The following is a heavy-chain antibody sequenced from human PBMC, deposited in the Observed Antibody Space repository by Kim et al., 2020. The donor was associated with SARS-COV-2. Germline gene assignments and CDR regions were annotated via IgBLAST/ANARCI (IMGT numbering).Heavy chain of an antibody. CDR3: ARRYSSGYLDY. J-gene: IGHJ4*02. D-gene: IGHD6-19*01. CDR2: IYHSGST. Sequence: SETLSLTCTVSGYSISSGYYWGWSRQPPGKGLEWIGSIYHSGSTYYNPSLKSRVTISVDTSKNQFSLQLSSVTAADTAVYYCARRYSSGYLDYWGQGTLVTVSS. CDR1: GYSISSGYY. V-gene: IGHV4-38-2*02.